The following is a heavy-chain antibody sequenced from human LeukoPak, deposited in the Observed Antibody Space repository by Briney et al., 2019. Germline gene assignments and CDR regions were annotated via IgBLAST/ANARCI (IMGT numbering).Heavy chain of an antibody. J-gene: IGHJ4*02. CDR2: YDGSNI. CDR3: ARGPYSSNWYVDY. Sequence: GRSLRLSCAASGFTLRTCGMHWVRQAPGKGLEWVAYDGSNIYYADSVKGRFTISRDSAKNSLYLQMNSLRAEDTAVYYCARGPYSSNWYVDYWGQGTLVTVAS. V-gene: IGHV3-33*01. CDR1: GFTLRTCG. D-gene: IGHD6-13*01.